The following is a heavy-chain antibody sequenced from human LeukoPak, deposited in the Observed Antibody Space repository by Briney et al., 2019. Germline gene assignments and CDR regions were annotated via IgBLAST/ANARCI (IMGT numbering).Heavy chain of an antibody. CDR1: GYTFTNYW. CDR2: IYPGDSDT. V-gene: IGHV5-51*01. J-gene: IGHJ4*02. D-gene: IGHD6-19*01. Sequence: GESLQISCQGSGYTFTNYWIGWVRQLPGKGLEWMGIIYPGDSDTRDSPSFQGQVTISVDKSISTAYLQWSSLKASDTAMYYCARRSTGWYQDYWGQGTLVTVSS. CDR3: ARRSTGWYQDY.